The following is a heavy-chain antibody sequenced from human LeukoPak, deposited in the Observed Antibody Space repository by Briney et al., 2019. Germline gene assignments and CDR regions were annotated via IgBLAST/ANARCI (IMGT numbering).Heavy chain of an antibody. J-gene: IGHJ6*03. CDR3: AILPPITMVRGVIRYYYYYMDV. Sequence: GASVKVSCKASGYTFTGYYMHWVRQAPGQGLEWMGWINPNSGGTIYAQKFQGRVTMTEDTSTDTAYMELSSLRSEDTAVYYCAILPPITMVRGVIRYYYYYMDVWGKGTTVTVSS. V-gene: IGHV1-2*02. CDR2: INPNSGGT. CDR1: GYTFTGYY. D-gene: IGHD3-10*01.